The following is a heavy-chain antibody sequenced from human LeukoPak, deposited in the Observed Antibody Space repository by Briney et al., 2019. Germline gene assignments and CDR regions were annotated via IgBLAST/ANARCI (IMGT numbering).Heavy chain of an antibody. Sequence: ESLKISCEGSRFTFTNYWIGWVRQVPGKGLEGMGLIDTADSHTTYSPSFQGQVTISADKSISTAYLQWSSLKASDSAMYYCARRSSGAYYVDYWGQGTLVTVSS. CDR1: RFTFTNYW. J-gene: IGHJ4*02. CDR3: ARRSSGAYYVDY. CDR2: IDTADSHT. D-gene: IGHD3-16*01. V-gene: IGHV5-51*01.